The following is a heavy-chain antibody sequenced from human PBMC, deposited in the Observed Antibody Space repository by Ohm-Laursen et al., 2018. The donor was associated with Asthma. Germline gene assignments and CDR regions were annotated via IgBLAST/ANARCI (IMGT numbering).Heavy chain of an antibody. D-gene: IGHD1-26*01. CDR3: VTDAWWSYVH. Sequence: SLRLSCSASGVAFTNSWMSWVRQLPGGSLEWVAKINPLGYEKYYMDSVRGRFTVSRDNAKNSLYLEMNSLRVEDTAVYYCVTDAWWSYVHWGLGTLVTVSS. CDR1: GVAFTNSW. CDR2: INPLGYEK. V-gene: IGHV3-7*01. J-gene: IGHJ4*02.